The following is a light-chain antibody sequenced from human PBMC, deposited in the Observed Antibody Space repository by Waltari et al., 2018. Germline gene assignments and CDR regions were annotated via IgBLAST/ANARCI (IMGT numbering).Light chain of an antibody. Sequence: QSVLTQPPSVSGAPGQRVTISCTGSRSNIGAGYYVNWYQQLPGTAPKLLIFGNSNRPSGVPDRFSGSKSGTSASLAITGLQAEDEADYYCQSYDRSLSGVVFGGGTKLTVL. J-gene: IGLJ2*01. CDR1: RSNIGAGYY. V-gene: IGLV1-40*01. CDR2: GNS. CDR3: QSYDRSLSGVV.